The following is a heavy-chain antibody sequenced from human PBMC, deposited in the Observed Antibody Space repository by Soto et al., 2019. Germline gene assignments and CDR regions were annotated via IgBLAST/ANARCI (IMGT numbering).Heavy chain of an antibody. CDR3: ARHPHRPLLLLHRIAVASPFDP. V-gene: IGHV5-10-1*01. Sequence: PGESLKISCPGSGYSFTSYWLSWVRQMPGKGLEWMGRIDPSDSYTNYSPSFQGHVTISADKSISTAYLQWSSLKASDTAMYYCARHPHRPLLLLHRIAVASPFDPWGQGTLVTVSS. D-gene: IGHD6-19*01. CDR2: IDPSDSYT. CDR1: GYSFTSYW. J-gene: IGHJ5*02.